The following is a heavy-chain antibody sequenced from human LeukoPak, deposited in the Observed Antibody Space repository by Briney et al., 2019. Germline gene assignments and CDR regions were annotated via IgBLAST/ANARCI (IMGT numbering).Heavy chain of an antibody. CDR1: GFTFSDYY. Sequence: GGSLRLSCAASGFTFSDYYMNWIRQAPGKGLEWVSYISTSSSSTNYADSVKGRFTISRDNAKNSLYLQMNSLRAEDTAVYYCARAGGYYFDYWGQGTLVTVSS. CDR3: ARAGGYYFDY. CDR2: ISTSSSST. J-gene: IGHJ4*02. V-gene: IGHV3-11*05. D-gene: IGHD3-10*01.